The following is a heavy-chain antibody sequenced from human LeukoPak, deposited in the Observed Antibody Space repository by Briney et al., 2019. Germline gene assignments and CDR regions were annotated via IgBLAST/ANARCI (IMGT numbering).Heavy chain of an antibody. Sequence: PGGSLRLSCAASGFTFSSYEMNRIRQAPGKGLEWISYISNSGGTKYYADSVKGRFTISRDNSKNTLYLQMNSLRAEDTAVYYCARGEGGYDTGNWFDPWGQGTLVTVSS. V-gene: IGHV3-48*03. CDR1: GFTFSSYE. CDR2: ISNSGGTK. D-gene: IGHD5-12*01. CDR3: ARGEGGYDTGNWFDP. J-gene: IGHJ5*02.